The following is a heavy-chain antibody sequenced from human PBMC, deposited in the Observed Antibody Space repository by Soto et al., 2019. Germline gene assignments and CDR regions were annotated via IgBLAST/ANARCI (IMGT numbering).Heavy chain of an antibody. J-gene: IGHJ6*02. CDR1: GGPISSSSYY. CDR2: IYYSGST. D-gene: IGHD2-2*01. V-gene: IGHV4-39*02. CDR3: ARDTVVPSAVDYYYGMDV. Sequence: KTSETLSLTCTVSGGPISSSSYYWGWIRQPPGKGLEWIGSIYYSGSTYYNPSLKSRVTISVDTSKNQFSLKLSSVTAADTAVYYCARDTVVPSAVDYYYGMDVWGQGTTVTVSS.